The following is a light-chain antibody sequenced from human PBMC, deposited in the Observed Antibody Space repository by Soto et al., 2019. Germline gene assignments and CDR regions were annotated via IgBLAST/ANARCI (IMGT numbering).Light chain of an antibody. V-gene: IGLV2-11*01. J-gene: IGLJ1*01. CDR2: DVN. Sequence: QSALTQPRSVSGSPGQSVTISCTGTSSDVGGYNYVSWYQQRPDKAPKLLIYDVNKRPSGVPDRFSGSKSGNTASLTISGLQADDEADYYCYSCVGGYLFVFGTGTKVTVL. CDR3: YSCVGGYLFV. CDR1: SSDVGGYNY.